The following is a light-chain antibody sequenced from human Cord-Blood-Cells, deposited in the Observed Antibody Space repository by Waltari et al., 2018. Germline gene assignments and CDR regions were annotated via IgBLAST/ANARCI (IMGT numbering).Light chain of an antibody. CDR3: QQYYSAPS. V-gene: IGKV4-1*01. J-gene: IGKJ2*03. CDR1: QSVLYRSNNKNY. CDR2: WAS. Sequence: DIVITQSPDSRAVSLGERATINCKSSQSVLYRSNNKNYLAWYQQKPGQPPKLLIYWASTRESGVPDRFSGSGSGTDFTRAIRSLQAEDGAVYYCQQYYSAPSFGQVPKLGIK.